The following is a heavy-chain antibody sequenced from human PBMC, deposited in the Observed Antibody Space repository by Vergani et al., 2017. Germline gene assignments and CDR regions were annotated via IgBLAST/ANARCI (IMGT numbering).Heavy chain of an antibody. D-gene: IGHD2-8*01. CDR2: ISAYNGNT. Sequence: QVQLVQSGAEVKKPGASVKVSCKASGYTFTSYGISWVRQAPGQGLEWMGWISAYNGNTNYAQKLQGRVTMTTDTSTSTAYMELRSLRSDDTAVYYCARDFGSRMRKGYYYYGMDVWGQGTTVTVSS. CDR3: ARDFGSRMRKGYYYYGMDV. CDR1: GYTFTSYG. V-gene: IGHV1-18*01. J-gene: IGHJ6*02.